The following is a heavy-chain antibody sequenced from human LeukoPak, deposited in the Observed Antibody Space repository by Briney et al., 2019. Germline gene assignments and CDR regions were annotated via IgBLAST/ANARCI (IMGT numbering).Heavy chain of an antibody. D-gene: IGHD3-10*02. CDR1: GFTFSSYE. CDR3: AELGITMIGGV. CDR2: ISSSGSTI. V-gene: IGHV3-48*03. J-gene: IGHJ6*04. Sequence: PGGSLRLSCAASGFTFSSYEMNWVRQAPGKGLEWVSYISSSGSTIYYADSVKGRFTISRDNAKNSLYLQMNSLRAEDTAIYYCAELGITMIGGVWGKGTTVTISS.